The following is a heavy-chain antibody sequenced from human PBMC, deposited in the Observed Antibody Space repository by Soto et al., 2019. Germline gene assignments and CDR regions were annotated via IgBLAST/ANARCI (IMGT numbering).Heavy chain of an antibody. V-gene: IGHV1-24*01. D-gene: IGHD6-19*01. CDR2: FDPEDGET. Sequence: GASVKVSCKVSGYTLTELSMHWVRQAPGKGLEWMGGFDPEDGETIYAQKFQGRLTMTEDTSTETAYMELSSLRSEDTAVYYCATLEGIAVAGHNWFDPWGQGTLVTVSS. J-gene: IGHJ5*02. CDR1: GYTLTELS. CDR3: ATLEGIAVAGHNWFDP.